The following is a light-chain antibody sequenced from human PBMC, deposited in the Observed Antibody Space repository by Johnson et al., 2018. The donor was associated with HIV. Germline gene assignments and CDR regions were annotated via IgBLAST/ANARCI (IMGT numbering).Light chain of an antibody. CDR1: SSNIGNNY. J-gene: IGLJ1*01. CDR3: GTWDSSLGAFV. Sequence: QSVLTQPPSVSAAPGQKVTISCSGSSSNIGNNYVSWYQQLPGTAPKLLICENNKRPSGIPDRFSGSKSGTSATLGITGLQTGDEADYYCGTWDSSLGAFVFGTGTKVTVL. V-gene: IGLV1-51*02. CDR2: ENN.